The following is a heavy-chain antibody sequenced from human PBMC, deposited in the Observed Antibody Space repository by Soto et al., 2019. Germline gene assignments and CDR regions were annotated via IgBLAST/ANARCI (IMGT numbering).Heavy chain of an antibody. CDR3: ARDKCSSTSCYIPNWFDP. D-gene: IGHD2-2*02. CDR2: ISAYNGNA. CDR1: GYTFTSYG. Sequence: ASVKVSCKASGYTFTSYGIGWGRQDPGQGLEWMGWISAYNGNANYAQKLQGRVTMTTDTSTSTAYMELRSLRSDDTAVYYCARDKCSSTSCYIPNWFDPCGQ. V-gene: IGHV1-18*04. J-gene: IGHJ5*02.